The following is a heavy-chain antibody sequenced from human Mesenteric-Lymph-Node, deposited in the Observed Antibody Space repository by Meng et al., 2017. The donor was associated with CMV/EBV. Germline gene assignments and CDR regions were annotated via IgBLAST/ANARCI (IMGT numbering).Heavy chain of an antibody. J-gene: IGHJ5*01. CDR1: GGSISSYY. Sequence: SETLSLTCTVSGGSISSYYWSWIRQPPGKGLEWIGYIYYSGTTNYNPSLKSRVTISVDKSKNQFSLNLTSVTAADTAVYYCARDVLISSSDSWGPGILVTVSS. CDR3: ARDVLISSSDS. D-gene: IGHD6-6*01. V-gene: IGHV4-59*12. CDR2: IYYSGTT.